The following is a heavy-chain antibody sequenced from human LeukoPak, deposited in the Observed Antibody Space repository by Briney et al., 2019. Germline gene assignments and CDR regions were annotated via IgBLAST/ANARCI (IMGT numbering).Heavy chain of an antibody. J-gene: IGHJ4*02. V-gene: IGHV4-34*01. D-gene: IGHD3-9*01. CDR3: ARVVILTGYYFDY. Sequence: SETLSLTCAVYGGSFSGYYWSWIRQPPGKGLEWIGEINHSGSTNYNPSLKSRVTISVDTSKNQFSLKLSSVTAADTAVYYCARVVILTGYYFDYWGQGTLVTVSS. CDR2: INHSGST. CDR1: GGSFSGYY.